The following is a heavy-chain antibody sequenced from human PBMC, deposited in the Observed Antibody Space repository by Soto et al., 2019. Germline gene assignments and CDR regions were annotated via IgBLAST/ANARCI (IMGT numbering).Heavy chain of an antibody. V-gene: IGHV4-34*01. CDR1: GGSFSGYY. CDR2: INHSGST. CDR3: ARTSGITPTRVFDY. Sequence: QVQLQQWGAGLLKPSETLSLTCAVYGGSFSGYYWSWIRQPPGKGLEWIGEINHSGSTNYNPSLKSRVTISVDTCTNQFSLTLSAVTAADTAVYYCARTSGITPTRVFDYWGQGTLVTVSS. J-gene: IGHJ4*02. D-gene: IGHD3-10*01.